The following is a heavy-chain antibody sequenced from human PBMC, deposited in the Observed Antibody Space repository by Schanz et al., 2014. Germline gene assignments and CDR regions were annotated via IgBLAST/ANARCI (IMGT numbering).Heavy chain of an antibody. CDR3: AKDLGVDCGDGCFNWYFDL. J-gene: IGHJ2*01. V-gene: IGHV3-23*05. CDR1: TFTFDHYA. D-gene: IGHD2-21*02. CDR2: VSSRSDEI. Sequence: EVQLLESGGGLVQPGGSLRLSCSASTFTFDHYAMTWVRQAPGKGLEWVAAVSSRSDEIKYADSVRGRFTISRDNSRSTMYLQMNSLRAEDTAVYFWAKDLGVDCGDGCFNWYFDLWGRGTLVTVSS.